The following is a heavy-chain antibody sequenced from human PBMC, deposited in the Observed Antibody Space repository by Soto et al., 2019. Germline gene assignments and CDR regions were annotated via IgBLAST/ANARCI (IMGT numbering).Heavy chain of an antibody. D-gene: IGHD3-16*01. J-gene: IGHJ4*02. Sequence: QEQLVQSGAEVKKPGSSVKVSCKDSGGLFSSYAISWVRQAPGQGLEWMGGILPVFGTTNYAQQSQGRVTITADESTNTVYMELSSLRGDNTAMYYCARSVSAYVWFNAFWGQVTQVTVYS. CDR3: ARSVSAYVWFNAF. CDR2: ILPVFGTT. V-gene: IGHV1-69*01. CDR1: GGLFSSYA.